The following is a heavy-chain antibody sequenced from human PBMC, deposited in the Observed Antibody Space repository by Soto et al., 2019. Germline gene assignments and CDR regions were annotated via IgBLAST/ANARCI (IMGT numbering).Heavy chain of an antibody. D-gene: IGHD2-2*01. V-gene: IGHV3-7*01. CDR1: GFTFSSYW. J-gene: IGHJ6*02. CDR3: ARDPSIVLVPAATYYYYYGMDV. Sequence: GGSLRLSCAASGFTFSSYWMSWVRQAPRKGLEWVANIKQDGSEKYYVDSVKGRFTISRDNAKNSLYLQMNSLRAEDTAVYYCARDPSIVLVPAATYYYYYGMDVWGQGTTVTVSS. CDR2: IKQDGSEK.